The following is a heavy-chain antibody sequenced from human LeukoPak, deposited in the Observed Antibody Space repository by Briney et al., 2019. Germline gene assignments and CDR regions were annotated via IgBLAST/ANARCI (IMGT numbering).Heavy chain of an antibody. CDR3: ARSRGGCSSTSCYTLDY. Sequence: PGGSLRLSCAASGFTFSSYSMNWVRQAPGKGLEWVSSISSSSSYIYYADSVKGRFTISRDNAKNSLYLQMNSLRAEDTAVYYCARSRGGCSSTSCYTLDYWGQGTLVTVSS. CDR1: GFTFSSYS. CDR2: ISSSSSYI. D-gene: IGHD2-2*02. J-gene: IGHJ4*02. V-gene: IGHV3-21*01.